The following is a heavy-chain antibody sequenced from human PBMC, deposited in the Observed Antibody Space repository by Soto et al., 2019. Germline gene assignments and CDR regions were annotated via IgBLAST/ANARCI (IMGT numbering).Heavy chain of an antibody. Sequence: PGESLKISCKGSGYSFAGYWITWVRQKPGKGLEWRGRMDPSDSQTYYSPSFRGHVTISVTKSITTVFLQWSSLRASDTAMYYCARQIYDSDTGPNFQYYFDSWGQGTPVTVSS. CDR3: ARQIYDSDTGPNFQYYFDS. D-gene: IGHD3-22*01. CDR2: MDPSDSQT. V-gene: IGHV5-10-1*01. J-gene: IGHJ4*02. CDR1: GYSFAGYW.